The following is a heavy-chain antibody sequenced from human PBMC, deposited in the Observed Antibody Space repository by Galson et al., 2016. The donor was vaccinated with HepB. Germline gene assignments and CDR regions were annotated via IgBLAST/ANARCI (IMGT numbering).Heavy chain of an antibody. CDR2: TYWNDDK. CDR1: GFSLSPSGLG. V-gene: IGHV2-5*01. D-gene: IGHD3-3*01. J-gene: IGHJ4*02. CDR3: AHKRDVWSGFFDS. Sequence: PALVKPTQTLTLTCTFSGFSLSPSGLGVGWIRQPPGKALEWLAITYWNDDKRYSSSLRSRLTITKDTSKNQVVLTMTNMEPAETGTYYCAHKRDVWSGFFDSWGQGTQVTVSS.